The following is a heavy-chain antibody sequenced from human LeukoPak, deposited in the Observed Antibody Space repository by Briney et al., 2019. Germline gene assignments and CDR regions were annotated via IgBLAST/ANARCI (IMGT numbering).Heavy chain of an antibody. J-gene: IGHJ3*02. D-gene: IGHD6-13*01. CDR1: GGTFSSYA. CDR2: INPNSGGT. V-gene: IGHV1-2*06. Sequence: ASVKVSCKASGGTFSSYAISWVRQAPGQGLEWMGRINPNSGGTNYAQKFQGRVTMTRDTSISTAYMELSRLRSDDTAVYYCASTGIADDAFDIWGQGTMVTVSS. CDR3: ASTGIADDAFDI.